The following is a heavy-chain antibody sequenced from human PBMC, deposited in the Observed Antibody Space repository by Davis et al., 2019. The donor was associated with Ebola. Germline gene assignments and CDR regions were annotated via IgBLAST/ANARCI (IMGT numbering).Heavy chain of an antibody. Sequence: ASVKVSCKTSGYTFTNYAMHWVRQAPGQGLEWMGWISTYNGNTNYAEKLQGRVTMTTDTSASTAYMELSSLRSEDTAVYYCARGGNWNDGDYWGQGTLVTVSS. CDR1: GYTFTNYA. CDR2: ISTYNGNT. D-gene: IGHD1-1*01. CDR3: ARGGNWNDGDY. V-gene: IGHV1-18*01. J-gene: IGHJ4*02.